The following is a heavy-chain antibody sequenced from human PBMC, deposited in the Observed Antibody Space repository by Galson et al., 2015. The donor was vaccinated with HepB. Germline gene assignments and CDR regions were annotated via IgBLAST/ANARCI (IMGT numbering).Heavy chain of an antibody. V-gene: IGHV3-21*06. D-gene: IGHD2-2*01. CDR2: ITTSSSCI. CDR1: GFTFSAYD. J-gene: IGHJ5*01. CDR3: AKAGCSGAGCYLRYSWIDS. Sequence: SLRLSCAASGFTFSAYDMYWVRQAPGKGLEWVSSITTSSSCIYYADSMRGRLTISRDNAKNSLFLQMDSLRAEDTAVYYCAKAGCSGAGCYLRYSWIDSWGQGTLVTVSS.